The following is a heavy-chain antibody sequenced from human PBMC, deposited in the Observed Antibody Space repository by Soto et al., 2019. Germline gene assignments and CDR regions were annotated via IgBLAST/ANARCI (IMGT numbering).Heavy chain of an antibody. CDR2: ISSSSSYI. V-gene: IGHV3-21*01. D-gene: IGHD6-13*01. CDR1: GFTFSSYS. J-gene: IGHJ3*02. Sequence: GGSLILSCAASGFTFSSYSMNWVRQAPGKGLEWVSSISSSSSYIYYADSVKGRFTISRDNAKNSLYLQMNSLRAEDTAVYYCAGNSQLNAFDIWGQGTMVTVSS. CDR3: AGNSQLNAFDI.